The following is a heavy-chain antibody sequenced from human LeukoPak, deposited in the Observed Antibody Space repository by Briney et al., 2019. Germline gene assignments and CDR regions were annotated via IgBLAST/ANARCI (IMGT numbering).Heavy chain of an antibody. D-gene: IGHD3-3*01. CDR3: ARERQFSWSGPSADV. V-gene: IGHV4-34*01. J-gene: IGHJ6*04. Sequence: SETLSLTCAVYGGSFSGYYWSWIRQPPGKGLEWIGEINHSGSTNYNPSLKSRVTISVDTSKNQFSLKLSSVTAADTAVYYCARERQFSWSGPSADVWGKGTTVTVSS. CDR1: GGSFSGYY. CDR2: INHSGST.